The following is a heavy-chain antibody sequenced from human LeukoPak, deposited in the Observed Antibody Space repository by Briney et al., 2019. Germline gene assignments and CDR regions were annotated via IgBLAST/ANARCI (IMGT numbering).Heavy chain of an antibody. D-gene: IGHD3-22*01. CDR1: GGSFSGYY. CDR2: INHSGST. J-gene: IGHJ4*02. CDR3: ASSPRAPHFYDSIGTRGGY. Sequence: PSETLSLTCAVYGGSFSGYYWSWIRQPPGKGLEWIGEINHSGSTNYNPSLKSRVTISVDTSKNQFSLKLSSVTAADTAVYYCASSPRAPHFYDSIGTRGGYWGQGTLVTVSS. V-gene: IGHV4-34*01.